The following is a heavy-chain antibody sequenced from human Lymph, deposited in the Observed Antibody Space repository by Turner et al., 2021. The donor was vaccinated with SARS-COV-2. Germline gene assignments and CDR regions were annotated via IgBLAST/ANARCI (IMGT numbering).Heavy chain of an antibody. V-gene: IGHV1-8*01. J-gene: IGHJ5*02. CDR3: ARAAQLTVWFDP. Sequence: QVQLVQSGAEVKNPGASVKVSCKASGYTCTSDDINWVRQATGQGIEWMGWMNPNSGNTGYAQKFPGRVTMTRNTSISTAYMELSSLRSEDTAVYYCARAAQLTVWFDPWGQGTLVTVSS. CDR2: MNPNSGNT. CDR1: GYTCTSDD. D-gene: IGHD3-9*01.